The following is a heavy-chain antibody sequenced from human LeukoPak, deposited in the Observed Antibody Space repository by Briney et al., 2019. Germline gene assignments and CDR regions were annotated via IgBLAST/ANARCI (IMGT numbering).Heavy chain of an antibody. CDR2: TYYRSKWYN. CDR1: GDSVSSNGAA. Sequence: SQALSLACAISGDSVSSNGAAWKWIRQSPSRGLEWLRRTYYRSKWYNDYAVSVKSRITINPDTSKNQFSLQLNSVTPEDTAVYYCARGLGVVVPAARSWFDPWGQGTLVTVSS. CDR3: ARGLGVVVPAARSWFDP. J-gene: IGHJ5*02. D-gene: IGHD2-2*01. V-gene: IGHV6-1*01.